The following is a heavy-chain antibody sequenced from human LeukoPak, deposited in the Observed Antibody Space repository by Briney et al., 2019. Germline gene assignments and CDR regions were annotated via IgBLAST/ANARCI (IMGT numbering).Heavy chain of an antibody. CDR1: GYTFISYY. CDR3: ARGYTYYYDSSDSGDAFDI. Sequence: ASVKVSCKAPGYTFISYYIHWVRQAPGQGLEWRGIINPSGGSTIYAQKFQCRVTMTMDTSTSTVYMELSSLRSEDTAVYYCARGYTYYYDSSDSGDAFDIWGQGTMVTVSS. CDR2: INPSGGST. V-gene: IGHV1-46*01. D-gene: IGHD3-22*01. J-gene: IGHJ3*02.